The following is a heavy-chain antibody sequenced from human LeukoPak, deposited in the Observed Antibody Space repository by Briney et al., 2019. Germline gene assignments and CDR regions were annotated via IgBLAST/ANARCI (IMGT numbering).Heavy chain of an antibody. V-gene: IGHV3-9*01. CDR2: ISWNSGSI. Sequence: GGSLRLSCAASGFTFDDYAMHWVRQAPGKGLEWVSGISWNSGSIGYADSVKGRFTISRDNAKNSLYLQMNSLRAEDTALYYCAKDTSYDATFGGVIVNWGQGTLVTVSS. D-gene: IGHD3-16*01. CDR1: GFTFDDYA. CDR3: AKDTSYDATFGGVIVN. J-gene: IGHJ4*02.